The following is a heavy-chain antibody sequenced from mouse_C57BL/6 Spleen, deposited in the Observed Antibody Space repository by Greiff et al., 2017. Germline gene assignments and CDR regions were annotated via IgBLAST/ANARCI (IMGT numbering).Heavy chain of an antibody. CDR2: IHPNSGST. CDR3: ARCPLYDYDEIYAMDY. CDR1: GYTFTSYW. D-gene: IGHD2-4*01. Sequence: QVQLQQPGAELVKPGASVKLSCKASGYTFTSYWMHWVKQRPGQGLEWIGMIHPNSGSTNYNEKFKSKATLTVDKSTSTAYMQLSSLTSEDSAVYYCARCPLYDYDEIYAMDYWGQGTSVTVSS. J-gene: IGHJ4*01. V-gene: IGHV1-64*01.